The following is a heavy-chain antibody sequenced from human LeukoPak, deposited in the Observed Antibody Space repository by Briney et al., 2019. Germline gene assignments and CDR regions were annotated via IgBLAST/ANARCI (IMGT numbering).Heavy chain of an antibody. V-gene: IGHV4-59*04. CDR3: ARLGRSGSYYAFDI. J-gene: IGHJ3*02. CDR1: GGSISSYY. Sequence: SETLSLTCTVSGGSISSYYWSWIRQPPGKGLEWIGYIYYSGSTYYNPSLKSRVTISVDTSKNQFSLKLSSVTAADTAVYYCARLGRSGSYYAFDIWGQGTMVTVSS. D-gene: IGHD1-26*01. CDR2: IYYSGST.